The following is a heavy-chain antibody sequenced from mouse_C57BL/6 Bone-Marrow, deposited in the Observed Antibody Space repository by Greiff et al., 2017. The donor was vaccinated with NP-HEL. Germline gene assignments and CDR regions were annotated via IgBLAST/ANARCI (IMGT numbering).Heavy chain of an antibody. CDR3: ASEVYDPWFAY. D-gene: IGHD1-1*01. CDR2: IYPGSGNT. J-gene: IGHJ3*01. V-gene: IGHV1-76*01. Sequence: QVQLKQSGAELVRPGASVKLSCKASGYTFTDYYINWVKQRPGQGLEWIARIYPGSGNTYYNEKFKGKATLTAEKSSSPAYMQLSSLTSEDSAVYFCASEVYDPWFAYWGQGTLVTVSA. CDR1: GYTFTDYY.